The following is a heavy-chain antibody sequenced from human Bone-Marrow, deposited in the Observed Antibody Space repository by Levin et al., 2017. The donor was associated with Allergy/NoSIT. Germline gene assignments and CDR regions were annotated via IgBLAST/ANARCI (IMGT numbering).Heavy chain of an antibody. J-gene: IGHJ4*02. CDR3: AKRGETYSGSRGVYFDS. V-gene: IGHV3-23*01. CDR2: IGSSSDFI. CDR1: GFTFSRYA. D-gene: IGHD1-26*01. Sequence: PGGSLRLSCAASGFTFSRYAMTWVRQAPGKGLEWVSTIGSSSDFIHYADSVKGRFTIYRDNSMNTLYLQMNSLRAEDTAIYYCAKRGETYSGSRGVYFDSWGQGTLVTVSS.